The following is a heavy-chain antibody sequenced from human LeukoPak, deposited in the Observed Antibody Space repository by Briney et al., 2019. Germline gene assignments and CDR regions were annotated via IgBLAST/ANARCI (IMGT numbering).Heavy chain of an antibody. CDR2: ISGSGGSK. CDR1: GFTFSSYS. CDR3: ARESSGWRGAFDY. Sequence: PGGSLRLSCAASGFTFSSYSMNWVRQAPGKGLEWVSTISGSGGSKYYADSMKGRFTISRDNSKNTLYLQMNSLRAEDTAVYYCARESSGWRGAFDYWGQGILVTVSS. J-gene: IGHJ4*02. D-gene: IGHD6-19*01. V-gene: IGHV3-23*01.